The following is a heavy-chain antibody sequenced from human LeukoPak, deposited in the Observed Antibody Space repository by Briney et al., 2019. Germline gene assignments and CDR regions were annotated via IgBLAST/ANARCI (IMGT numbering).Heavy chain of an antibody. V-gene: IGHV3-30*04. D-gene: IGHD3-9*01. CDR2: ISYDGSNK. CDR3: ARGANWLLLSPGLDY. CDR1: GFTFSSYA. Sequence: GGSLRLSCAASGFTFSSYAMHWVRQAPGKGLEWVAVISYDGSNKYYADSVKGRFTISRDNSKNTLYLQMNSLRAEDTAVYYCARGANWLLLSPGLDYWGQGTLVTVSS. J-gene: IGHJ4*02.